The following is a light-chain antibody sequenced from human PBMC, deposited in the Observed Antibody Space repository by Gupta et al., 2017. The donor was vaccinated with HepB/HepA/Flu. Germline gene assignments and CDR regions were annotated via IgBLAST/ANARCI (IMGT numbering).Light chain of an antibody. J-gene: IGLJ3*02. V-gene: IGLV2-8*01. CDR1: SSDVGGYNY. CDR3: SSYAGSRNWV. Sequence: QSALTQPPSASGSPGQSVTISCPGTSSDVGGYNYVSWYQQHPGKAPKLMITEVTKRPAGVPGRFSGSKAGDTASLTVSGLQAEDAADYYCSSYAGSRNWVFGGGTKLTVL. CDR2: EVT.